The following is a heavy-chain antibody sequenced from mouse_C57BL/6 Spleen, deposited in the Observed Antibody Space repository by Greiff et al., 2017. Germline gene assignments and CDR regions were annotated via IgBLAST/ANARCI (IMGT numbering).Heavy chain of an antibody. J-gene: IGHJ2*01. CDR3: ARVSITTAYYFDY. Sequence: EVQLQQSGPELVKPGASVKMSCKASGYTFTDYTMHWVKQSHGKSLEWIGYFNPNNGGTSYNQKFKGKATLTVNKSSSTAYMELRRLTSEDSAVYYCARVSITTAYYFDYGGQGTTHTVSS. CDR1: GYTFTDYT. V-gene: IGHV1-22*01. CDR2: FNPNNGGT. D-gene: IGHD1-1*01.